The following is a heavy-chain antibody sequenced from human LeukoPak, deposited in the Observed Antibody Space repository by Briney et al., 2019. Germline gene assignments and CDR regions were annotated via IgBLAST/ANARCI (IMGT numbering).Heavy chain of an antibody. Sequence: SETLSLTCTVSGDSIGGSSYYWGWIRQAPGKGLEWIGEIYHSGSTNYNPSLKSRVTISVDKSKNQFSLNLSSVTAADTAVYYCARDPGIAAAGTTYYFDYWGQGTLVTVSS. CDR1: GDSIGGSSYY. D-gene: IGHD6-13*01. J-gene: IGHJ4*02. CDR2: IYHSGST. CDR3: ARDPGIAAAGTTYYFDY. V-gene: IGHV4-39*07.